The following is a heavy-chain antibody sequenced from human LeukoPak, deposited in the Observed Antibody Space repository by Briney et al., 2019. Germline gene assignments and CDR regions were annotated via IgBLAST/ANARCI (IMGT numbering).Heavy chain of an antibody. V-gene: IGHV4-34*01. CDR3: ARVWTTGGDYVFYYFDY. Sequence: SETLSLTCAVYGGSFSGYYWSWIRQPPGKGLEWIGEINHSGSTNYNPSLKSRVTISVDTSKNQFSLKLSSVTAADTAVYYCARVWTTGGDYVFYYFDYWGQGTLVTVSS. CDR1: GGSFSGYY. CDR2: INHSGST. D-gene: IGHD4-17*01. J-gene: IGHJ4*02.